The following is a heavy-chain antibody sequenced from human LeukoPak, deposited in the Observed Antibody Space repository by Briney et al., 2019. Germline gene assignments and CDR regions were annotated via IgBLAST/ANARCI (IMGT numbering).Heavy chain of an antibody. CDR2: IYPGDFDT. J-gene: IGHJ4*02. Sequence: GEPLKISCKGSGYSFTSYWIGWVREMPGKGLGWMGIIYPGDFDTRYRPSFQGQVTISADNSISTAYLQWSSLKASDTAMYYCARRAKLGYCSSTSCSYYFDYWGQGTLVTVSS. V-gene: IGHV5-51*01. CDR1: GYSFTSYW. CDR3: ARRAKLGYCSSTSCSYYFDY. D-gene: IGHD2-2*01.